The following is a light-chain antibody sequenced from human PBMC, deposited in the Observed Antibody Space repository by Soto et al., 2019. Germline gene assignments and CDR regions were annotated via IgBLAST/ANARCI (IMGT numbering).Light chain of an antibody. CDR2: EGS. Sequence: QSVLTQPASVSGSPGQSITISCTGTSSDVGSYNLVSWYQQHPGKAPKVMIYEGSERPSGVSNRFSGSKSGNTASLIISGLQAEDEADYYCCSYAGITTWVFGGGTKLTVL. V-gene: IGLV2-23*01. J-gene: IGLJ3*02. CDR1: SSDVGSYNL. CDR3: CSYAGITTWV.